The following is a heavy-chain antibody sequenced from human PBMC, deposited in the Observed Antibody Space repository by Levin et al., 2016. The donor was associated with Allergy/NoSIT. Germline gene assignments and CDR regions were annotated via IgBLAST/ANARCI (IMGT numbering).Heavy chain of an antibody. CDR3: ARRGGDVRRGVYYYGMDV. Sequence: SETLSLTCTVSGGSISSSSYYWGWIRQPPGKGLEWIGSIYYSGSTYYNPSLKSRVTISVDTSKNQFSLKLSSVTAADTAVYYCARRGGDVRRGVYYYGMDVWGQGTTVTVSS. J-gene: IGHJ6*02. CDR2: IYYSGST. V-gene: IGHV4-39*01. D-gene: IGHD3-10*01. CDR1: GGSISSSSYY.